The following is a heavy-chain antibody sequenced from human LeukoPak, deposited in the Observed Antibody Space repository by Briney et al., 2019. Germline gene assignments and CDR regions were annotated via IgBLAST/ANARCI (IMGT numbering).Heavy chain of an antibody. CDR1: GFTVSSNY. V-gene: IGHV3-66*01. Sequence: GGSLRLSCAASGFTVSSNYMTWVRQAPGKGLEWVSGIYSGGSTCYADSVKGRFTISRDNSKNTLYLQMNSLRVEDTAVYYCATFTDYWGQGTLVTVSS. CDR2: IYSGGST. J-gene: IGHJ4*02. CDR3: ATFTDY.